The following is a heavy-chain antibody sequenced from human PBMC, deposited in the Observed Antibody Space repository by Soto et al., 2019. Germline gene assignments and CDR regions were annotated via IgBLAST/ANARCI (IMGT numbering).Heavy chain of an antibody. CDR2: ISYDGSNK. Sequence: GGSLRLSCAASGFTFSSYAMHWVRQAPGKGLEWVAVISYDGSNKYYADSVKGRFTISRDNSKNTLYLQMNSLRAEDTAVYYCARDPGSVKLQGVGGRSSWAYYYYGMDVWGQGTTVTVSS. J-gene: IGHJ6*02. D-gene: IGHD6-13*01. V-gene: IGHV3-30-3*01. CDR3: ARDPGSVKLQGVGGRSSWAYYYYGMDV. CDR1: GFTFSSYA.